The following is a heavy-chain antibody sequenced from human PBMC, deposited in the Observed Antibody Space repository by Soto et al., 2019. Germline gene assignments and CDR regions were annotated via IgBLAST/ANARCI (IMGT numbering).Heavy chain of an antibody. Sequence: QVQLVQSGAEVKKPGASVQVSCKTSGYTFTSYDINWVRQAPGQGLEWVGWVNTNSDDTRSAQKFRGRNTLTKYKSKRAGYLKLSNLRPDASAMYYCERESSAGGHLYGMDAWGPGTTVAVSS. J-gene: IGHJ6*02. D-gene: IGHD6-13*01. CDR2: VNTNSDDT. V-gene: IGHV1-8*01. CDR3: ERESSAGGHLYGMDA. CDR1: GYTFTSYD.